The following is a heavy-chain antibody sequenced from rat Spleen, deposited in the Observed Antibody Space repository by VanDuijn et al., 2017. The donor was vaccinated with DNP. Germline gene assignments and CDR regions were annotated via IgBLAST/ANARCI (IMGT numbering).Heavy chain of an antibody. CDR1: GYPITSNY. V-gene: IGHV3-1*01. CDR3: ARWSDYFDY. CDR2: ISYSGST. J-gene: IGHJ2*01. Sequence: EVQLQESGPGLVKPSQSLSLTCSVTGYPITSNYWGWIRRFPGNKMEWVGHISYSGSTSYNPSLKSRISITRDTSKNQFFLHLNSVTTEDTATHYCARWSDYFDYWGQGVMVTVSS.